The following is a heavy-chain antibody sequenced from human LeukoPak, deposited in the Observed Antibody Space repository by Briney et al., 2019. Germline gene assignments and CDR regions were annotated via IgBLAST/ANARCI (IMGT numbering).Heavy chain of an antibody. J-gene: IGHJ5*02. CDR3: ARGPWGSGTYYTVNGDWFDP. D-gene: IGHD3-10*01. Sequence: GGSLRLSCAASGFIFNEYWMSWVRQAPGKGLEWVANIKRDGSEKYYVDSVKGRFITSRDNAKNSLYLQMNNLRAEDTAVYYCARGPWGSGTYYTVNGDWFDPWGQGALVTVSS. CDR2: IKRDGSEK. V-gene: IGHV3-7*01. CDR1: GFIFNEYW.